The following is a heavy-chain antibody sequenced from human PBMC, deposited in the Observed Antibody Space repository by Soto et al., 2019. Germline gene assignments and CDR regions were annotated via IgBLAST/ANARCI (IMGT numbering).Heavy chain of an antibody. CDR2: IGGSGGSK. Sequence: SLRLSCAASGFTFSSYAMSWVRRAPGQGLEWVSAIGGSGGSKYYADSVKGRFTISRDNSKNTLYLQMNSLRAEDTAVYYCANGGAGDYIRGSYRSMNWFDPWGQGTLVTVSS. J-gene: IGHJ5*02. CDR3: ANGGAGDYIRGSYRSMNWFDP. D-gene: IGHD3-16*02. CDR1: GFTFSSYA. V-gene: IGHV3-23*01.